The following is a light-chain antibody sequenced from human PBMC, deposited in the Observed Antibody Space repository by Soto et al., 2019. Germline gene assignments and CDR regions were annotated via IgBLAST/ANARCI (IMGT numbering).Light chain of an antibody. CDR1: SSDVGDYNF. V-gene: IGLV2-11*01. CDR2: DVF. CDR3: CSYAGSYTFAV. J-gene: IGLJ1*01. Sequence: QSVLTQPRSVSGSLGHSVTISCAGTSSDVGDYNFVSWYQLHPGKAPKLMIYDVFKRPSGIPDRFSGSKSGNTASLTISGLQAEDDADYYCCSYAGSYTFAVFGTGTKLTVL.